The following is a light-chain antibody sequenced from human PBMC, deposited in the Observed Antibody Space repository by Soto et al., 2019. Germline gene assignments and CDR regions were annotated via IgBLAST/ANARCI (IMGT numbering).Light chain of an antibody. V-gene: IGKV1-33*01. CDR1: QDIRDS. CDR3: QQYYDFPLT. CDR2: GAS. Sequence: DIQMTQSPSSLSASVGDRVTITCQAGQDIRDSLNWYQQKPGKAPSLLIYGASSLETCVSSRFSGTGSGTDSILTISSLQPEHLETYYRQQYYDFPLTFGGGTKVEIK. J-gene: IGKJ4*01.